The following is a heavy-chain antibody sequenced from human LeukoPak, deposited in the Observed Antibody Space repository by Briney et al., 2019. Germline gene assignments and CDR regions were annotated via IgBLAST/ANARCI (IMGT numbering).Heavy chain of an antibody. V-gene: IGHV3-21*01. CDR1: GFTFRSSV. CDR2: ISSSSSYI. D-gene: IGHD6-13*01. J-gene: IGHJ3*02. Sequence: GGSLRLSCVASGFTFRSSVMSWVRQAPGKGLEWVSSISSSSSYIYYADSVKGRFTISRDNAKNSLYLQMNGLRAEDTAVYYCARDGSSWRDDAFDIWGQGTMVTVSS. CDR3: ARDGSSWRDDAFDI.